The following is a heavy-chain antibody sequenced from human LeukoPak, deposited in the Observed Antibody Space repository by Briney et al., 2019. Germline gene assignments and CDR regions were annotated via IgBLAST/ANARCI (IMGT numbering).Heavy chain of an antibody. CDR1: GFTFSSYA. CDR3: AKGRYDILTGFLRF. V-gene: IGHV3-23*01. J-gene: IGHJ4*02. Sequence: GGSLILSCAASGFTFSSYAMSWVRQAPGKGLEWVSAISGSGGSTYYADSVKGRFTISRDNSKNTLYLQMNSLRAEDTAVYYCAKGRYDILTGFLRFRGQGTLVTVSS. D-gene: IGHD3-9*01. CDR2: ISGSGGST.